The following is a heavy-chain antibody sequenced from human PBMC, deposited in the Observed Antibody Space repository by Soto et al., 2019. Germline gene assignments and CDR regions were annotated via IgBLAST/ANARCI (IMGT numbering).Heavy chain of an antibody. CDR2: LYKSGSA. J-gene: IGHJ3*02. Sequence: PSETLSLTCTVSGGSVSSSYWAWIRQPPGKGLEWIGYLYKSGSANYNPSLKGRVTISVDTSKNQFSLRLSSVTAADTAVYYCAKKYCTSTSCNDAFDSWGQGTMVTVAS. V-gene: IGHV4-59*02. D-gene: IGHD2-2*01. CDR1: GGSVSSSY. CDR3: AKKYCTSTSCNDAFDS.